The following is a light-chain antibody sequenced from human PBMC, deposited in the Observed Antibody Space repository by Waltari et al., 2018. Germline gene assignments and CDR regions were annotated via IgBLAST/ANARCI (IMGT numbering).Light chain of an antibody. V-gene: IGKV1-5*03. CDR2: KTF. CDR1: QSIGNL. J-gene: IGKJ2*03. CDR3: QQYSTSSMFS. Sequence: RDSQSIGNLLAWVQQKPGNPPKLLIYKTFNLESGVPSRFSGSGSGTEFTLTITSLQPDDFATYYCQQYSTSSMFSFGQGTKLEVK.